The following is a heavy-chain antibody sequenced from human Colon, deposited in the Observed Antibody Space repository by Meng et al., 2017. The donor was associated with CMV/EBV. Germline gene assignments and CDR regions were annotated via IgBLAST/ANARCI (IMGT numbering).Heavy chain of an antibody. CDR3: AKGRARNDYWFNP. CDR1: GDSISNYY. J-gene: IGHJ5*02. CDR2: IYSSGST. Sequence: QVEPQESGPGAVKPSETLSLACTVSGDSISNYYGSWSRQPPGKGLEWIGYIYSSGSTNYNPSLKIRVTISIDTSKNQFSLKLTSVTAADTAVYYCAKGRARNDYWFNPCGQGTVVTVSS. D-gene: IGHD4/OR15-4a*01. V-gene: IGHV4-59*01.